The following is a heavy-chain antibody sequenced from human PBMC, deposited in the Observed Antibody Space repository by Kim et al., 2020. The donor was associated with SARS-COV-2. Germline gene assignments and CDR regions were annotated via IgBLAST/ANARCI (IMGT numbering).Heavy chain of an antibody. CDR3: AREAGSSVFAGYFDS. Sequence: GGSLRLSCAASGFTFSGSPMHWVRQAPGKGLHWVAVISPDGSGQAYADSVKDRFTISRDNSKNTLSLQMNSLRTEDTAVYYCAREAGSSVFAGYFDSWGQGSVVTVSS. CDR2: ISPDGSGQ. V-gene: IGHV3-30*04. D-gene: IGHD3-22*01. CDR1: GFTFSGSP. J-gene: IGHJ4*02.